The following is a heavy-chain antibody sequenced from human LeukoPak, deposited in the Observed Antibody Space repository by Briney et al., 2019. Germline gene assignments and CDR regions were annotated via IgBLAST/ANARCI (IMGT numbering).Heavy chain of an antibody. V-gene: IGHV4-59*01. CDR2: IYYSGST. D-gene: IGHD1-26*01. J-gene: IGHJ4*02. Sequence: SETLSLTCTVSGGSISSYYWSWIRQPPGKGPEWIGYIYYSGSTNYNPSLKSRVTISVDTSKNQFSLKLSSVTAADTAVYYCARVMGATSSVFDYWGQGIQVTVSS. CDR1: GGSISSYY. CDR3: ARVMGATSSVFDY.